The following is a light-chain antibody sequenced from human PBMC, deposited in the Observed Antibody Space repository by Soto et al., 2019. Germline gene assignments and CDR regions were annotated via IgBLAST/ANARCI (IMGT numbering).Light chain of an antibody. CDR2: DAS. J-gene: IGKJ1*01. CDR1: QSVSSY. V-gene: IGKV3-11*01. CDR3: QQRSAWPRT. Sequence: EIVLTQSPATLSLSPGKRTTLSCRASQSVSSYLAWYQQKPGQAPRLLIYDASNRATGIPARFSGSGSGTDFTLTISSLQPEDFAIYYWQQRSAWPRTFGQGTKVEI.